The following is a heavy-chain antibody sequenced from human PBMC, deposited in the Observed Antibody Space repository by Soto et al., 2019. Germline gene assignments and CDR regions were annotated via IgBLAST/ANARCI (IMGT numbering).Heavy chain of an antibody. J-gene: IGHJ6*02. CDR3: ARDWTTGTTYHYYYYYGMDV. CDR2: INPSGGST. CDR1: GYTFTSYY. V-gene: IGHV1-46*01. D-gene: IGHD1-1*01. Sequence: ASVKVSCKASGYTFTSYYMHWVRQAPGQGLEWMGIINPSGGSTSYAQKFQGRVTMTRDTSTSTVYMELSSLRSEDTAVYYCARDWTTGTTYHYYYYYGMDVWGQGTTVTVSS.